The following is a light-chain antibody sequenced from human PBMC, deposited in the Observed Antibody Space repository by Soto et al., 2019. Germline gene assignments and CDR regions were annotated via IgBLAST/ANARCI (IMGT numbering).Light chain of an antibody. CDR3: QQYNSYWT. CDR1: PTIRNW. CDR2: DAS. J-gene: IGKJ1*01. V-gene: IGKV1-5*01. Sequence: DIQITQSPSTLSASVGDSVTITCRASPTIRNWLAWYQQKPGKAPNPLICDASNLEKGVPSRFSGSASGTEFTLTISSLQHDDVATYYCQQYNSYWTFGQGTKVDI.